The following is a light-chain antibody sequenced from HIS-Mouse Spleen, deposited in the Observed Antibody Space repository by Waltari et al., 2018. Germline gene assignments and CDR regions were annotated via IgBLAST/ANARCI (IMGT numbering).Light chain of an antibody. CDR1: QSVSSSY. CDR2: GAS. CDR3: QQYGSSPPALT. Sequence: EIVLTQSPGTLSLSPGERATLSCRASQSVSSSYLAWYQQKPGQAPRLLIYGASRRATGIPDRFSGSGSGTDFTLTISRLEPEDFAVYYCQQYGSSPPALTFGGGPKVEIK. V-gene: IGKV3-20*01. J-gene: IGKJ4*01.